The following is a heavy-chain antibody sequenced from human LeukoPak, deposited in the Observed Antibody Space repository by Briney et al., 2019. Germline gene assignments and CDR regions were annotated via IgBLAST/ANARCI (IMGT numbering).Heavy chain of an antibody. D-gene: IGHD2-2*01. J-gene: IGHJ4*02. CDR1: GGSISSSSYY. CDR3: VRVVVVPAAMIDY. CDR2: IYYSGST. Sequence: SETLSLTCTVSGGSISSSSYYWGWIRQPPGKGLEWIGSIYYSGSTYYNPSLKSRVTISVDTSKNQFSLKLSSVTAADTAVYYCVRVVVVPAAMIDYWGQGTLVTVSS. V-gene: IGHV4-39*01.